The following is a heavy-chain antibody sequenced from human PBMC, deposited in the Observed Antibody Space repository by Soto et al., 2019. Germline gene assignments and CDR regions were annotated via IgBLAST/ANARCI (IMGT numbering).Heavy chain of an antibody. CDR1: GYSISSGYY. Sequence: SEILSLTCAVSGYSISSGYYWGWIRQPPGKGLEWIGSIYHSGSTYYNASLKSRVTISVDTSKNQFSLKLTSVTDADTAVYYCASGIDFYYAMDVWGQGTTVTVSS. CDR3: ASGIDFYYAMDV. J-gene: IGHJ6*01. V-gene: IGHV4-38-2*01. CDR2: IYHSGST.